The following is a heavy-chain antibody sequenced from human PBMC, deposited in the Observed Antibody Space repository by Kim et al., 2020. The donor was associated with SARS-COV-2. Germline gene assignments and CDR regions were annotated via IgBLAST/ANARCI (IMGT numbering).Heavy chain of an antibody. J-gene: IGHJ4*02. D-gene: IGHD2-15*01. CDR3: ATSGSRPGYCSGGSCYSYYFDY. CDR1: GGSFSGYY. CDR2: INHSGST. V-gene: IGHV4-34*01. Sequence: SETLSLTCAVYGGSFSGYYWSWIRQPPGKGLEWIGEINHSGSTNYNPSLKSRVTISVDTSKNQFSLKLSSVTAADTAVYYCATSGSRPGYCSGGSCYSYYFDYWGQGTLVTVSS.